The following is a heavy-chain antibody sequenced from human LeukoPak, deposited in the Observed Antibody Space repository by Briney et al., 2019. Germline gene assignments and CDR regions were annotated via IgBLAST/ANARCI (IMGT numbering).Heavy chain of an antibody. D-gene: IGHD6-19*01. J-gene: IGHJ3*02. V-gene: IGHV1-2*02. CDR3: AREASGYSSGWYGNAFDI. CDR2: INPNSGGT. CDR1: GYTFTGYY. Sequence: ASVKVSRKASGYTFTGYYMHWVRQAPGQGLEWMGWINPNSGGTNYAQKLQGRVTMTTDTSTSTAYMELRSLRSDDTAVYYCAREASGYSSGWYGNAFDIWGQGTMVTVSS.